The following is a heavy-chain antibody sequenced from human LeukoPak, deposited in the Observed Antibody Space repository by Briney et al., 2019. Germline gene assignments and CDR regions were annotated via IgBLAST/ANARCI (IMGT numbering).Heavy chain of an antibody. V-gene: IGHV4-31*03. J-gene: IGHJ5*02. CDR1: GETVSSGAYY. Sequence: SQTLSLTCSVSGETVSSGAYYWSLIRQHPGKGLEWIGNIYYSGSTYYNPTLRSRLTISVDTSNNQFSLKMTSVTAADMAVYYCARGGVAARLMYGFQNWFDPWGQGTLVTVSS. CDR2: IYYSGST. D-gene: IGHD6-6*01. CDR3: ARGGVAARLMYGFQNWFDP.